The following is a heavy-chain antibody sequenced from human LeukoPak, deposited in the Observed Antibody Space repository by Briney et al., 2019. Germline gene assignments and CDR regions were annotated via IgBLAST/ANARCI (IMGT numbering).Heavy chain of an antibody. D-gene: IGHD1-26*01. J-gene: IGHJ4*02. CDR2: INHSGST. Sequence: SETLSLTCAVYGGSFTGYYWTWIRQPPGKGLEWIGEINHSGSTNYNPSLKSRVTISVDTSKNQFSLKLSSVTAADTAVYYCARTVGGSDERSFGYWDQGTLVTVSS. CDR3: ARTVGGSDERSFGY. CDR1: GGSFTGYY. V-gene: IGHV4-34*01.